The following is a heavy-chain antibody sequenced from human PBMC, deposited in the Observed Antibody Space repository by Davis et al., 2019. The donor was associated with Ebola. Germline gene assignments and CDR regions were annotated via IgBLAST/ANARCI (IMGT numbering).Heavy chain of an antibody. D-gene: IGHD6-19*01. CDR3: ARATFAYNSGWYADY. CDR1: GHTFSNYA. Sequence: ASVKVSCKAPGHTFSNYAMHWVRQAPGQRLEWMGWIHGGNGNRKYSQKFQGRVTITMDTSARTAYMELSSLRSEDTAVYYCARATFAYNSGWYADYWGQGTLVTVSS. CDR2: IHGGNGNR. V-gene: IGHV1-3*01. J-gene: IGHJ4*02.